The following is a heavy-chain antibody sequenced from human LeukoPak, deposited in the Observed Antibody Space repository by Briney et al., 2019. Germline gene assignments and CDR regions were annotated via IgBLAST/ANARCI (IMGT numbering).Heavy chain of an antibody. Sequence: GGSLRLSCAASGFTFSSYAMSWVRQAPGKGLEWVSAISGSGGGTYYADSVKGRFTISRDNSKNTLYLQMHSLRAEDTAIYYCAKDRGYCSFTSCFKGDYWGQGTLVTVSS. J-gene: IGHJ4*02. D-gene: IGHD2-2*01. CDR1: GFTFSSYA. CDR3: AKDRGYCSFTSCFKGDY. V-gene: IGHV3-23*01. CDR2: ISGSGGGT.